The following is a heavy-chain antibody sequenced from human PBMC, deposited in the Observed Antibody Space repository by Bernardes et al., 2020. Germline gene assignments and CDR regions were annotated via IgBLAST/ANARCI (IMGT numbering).Heavy chain of an antibody. CDR2: ISYDGSNK. CDR3: ARAGGGVVAATRYYYYGMDV. V-gene: IGHV3-30-3*01. Sequence: GGSLRLSCAASGFTFSSYAMHWVRQAPGKGLEWVAVISYDGSNKYYADSVKGRFTISRDNSKNTLYLQMNSLRAEDTAVYYCARAGGGVVAATRYYYYGMDVWGQGTTVTVSS. CDR1: GFTFSSYA. J-gene: IGHJ6*02. D-gene: IGHD2-15*01.